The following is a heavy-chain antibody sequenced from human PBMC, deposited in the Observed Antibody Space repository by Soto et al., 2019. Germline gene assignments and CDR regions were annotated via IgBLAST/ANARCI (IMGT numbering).Heavy chain of an antibody. CDR3: AASFQVSCCFEY. V-gene: IGHV3-30-3*01. Sequence: QVQLVESGGGVVQAGRSLRLPCAASGFTFSTYAMHWVRQAPGKGLEWVALISYDGSNRYYADSVKGRFTISRDNSKNTRYLQINSLRPEYTALYSCAASFQVSCCFEYWGQGALVTFSS. CDR1: GFTFSTYA. J-gene: IGHJ4*02. D-gene: IGHD3-16*01. CDR2: ISYDGSNR.